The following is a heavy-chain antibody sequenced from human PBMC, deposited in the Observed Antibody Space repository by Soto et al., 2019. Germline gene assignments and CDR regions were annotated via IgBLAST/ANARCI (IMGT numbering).Heavy chain of an antibody. Sequence: QVQLQESGPGLVTPSQTLSLTCTVSGGSISSGGYYWSWIRQHPGKGLEWIGYIYYSGSTSYNPSLKSRVTISIDTSKNQFSLILSSVTAADTAVYYCARDGGYGSGSYRFDYWGQGTLVTVSS. CDR3: ARDGGYGSGSYRFDY. V-gene: IGHV4-31*03. CDR1: GGSISSGGYY. D-gene: IGHD3-10*01. CDR2: IYYSGST. J-gene: IGHJ4*02.